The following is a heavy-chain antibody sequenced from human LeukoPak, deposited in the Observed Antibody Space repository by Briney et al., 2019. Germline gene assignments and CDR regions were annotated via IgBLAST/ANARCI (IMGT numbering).Heavy chain of an antibody. CDR2: ISGSGGST. CDR1: GFTFSSYA. V-gene: IGHV3-23*01. J-gene: IGHJ4*02. D-gene: IGHD3-10*01. Sequence: GGSLRLSCAASGFTFSSYAMSWVRQAPGKGLEWVSAISGSGGSTYYADSMKGRFTISRDNSKNTLYLQMNSLRAEDTAVYYCAKAPDYYGSGSYYGDWGQGTLVTVSS. CDR3: AKAPDYYGSGSYYGD.